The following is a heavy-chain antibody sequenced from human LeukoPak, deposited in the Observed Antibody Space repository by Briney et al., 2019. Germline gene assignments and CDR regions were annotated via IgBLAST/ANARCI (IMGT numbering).Heavy chain of an antibody. CDR2: ISGSGGST. J-gene: IGHJ5*02. V-gene: IGHV3-23*01. D-gene: IGHD3-16*01. CDR3: AKDRLMETADNWFDP. Sequence: GGSLRLSWAASGFTFSSYAMSWVRQPPGKGLGWVSAISGSGGSTYYADSVKGRFTISRDNSKNTLYLQMNSLRAEDTAVYYCAKDRLMETADNWFDPWGQGTLVTVSS. CDR1: GFTFSSYA.